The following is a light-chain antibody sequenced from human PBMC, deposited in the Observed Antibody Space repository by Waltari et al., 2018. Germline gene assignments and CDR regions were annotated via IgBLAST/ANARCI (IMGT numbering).Light chain of an antibody. V-gene: IGLV2-23*02. CDR1: RRDVGSYNL. CDR2: EVN. Sequence: QSALTQPASVSGSPGQSITISCTGTRRDVGSYNLVSWFQQYPDKAPKLIIFEVNKRPSGVSNRFSGSKSGNTASLTISGLQAEDEADYYCCSYAGSGIYVFGSGAKVTVL. J-gene: IGLJ1*01. CDR3: CSYAGSGIYV.